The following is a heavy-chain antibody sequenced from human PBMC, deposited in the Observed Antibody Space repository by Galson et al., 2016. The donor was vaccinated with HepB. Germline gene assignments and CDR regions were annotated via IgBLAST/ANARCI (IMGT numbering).Heavy chain of an antibody. CDR2: ISTRRTT. CDR1: GFVFSNFG. D-gene: IGHD1-1*01. J-gene: IGHJ4*02. V-gene: IGHV3-23*01. CDR3: AKERLVRRISDH. Sequence: SLRLSCAASGFVFSNFGLSWVRQAPGKGLEWVASISTRRTTYYSDSVQGRFTIYRDNSNNTLYLQMNGLRAEDTAVYYCAKERLVRRISDHWGQGTLLTVSS.